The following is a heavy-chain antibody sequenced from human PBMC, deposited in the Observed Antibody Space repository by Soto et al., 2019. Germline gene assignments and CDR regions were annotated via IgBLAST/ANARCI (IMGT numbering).Heavy chain of an antibody. Sequence: QVQLQESGPGLVKPSETLSLTCTVSGGSISNHYWSWIRQPPGKGLEWIGYIYYNGNTNYNPSLTSRVTMSVDTSKNHFSLKLSAVTAADTAVYYCARSNWYSEYWGQGTLVTVSS. CDR1: GGSISNHY. D-gene: IGHD7-27*01. CDR2: IYYNGNT. V-gene: IGHV4-59*11. CDR3: ARSNWYSEY. J-gene: IGHJ4*02.